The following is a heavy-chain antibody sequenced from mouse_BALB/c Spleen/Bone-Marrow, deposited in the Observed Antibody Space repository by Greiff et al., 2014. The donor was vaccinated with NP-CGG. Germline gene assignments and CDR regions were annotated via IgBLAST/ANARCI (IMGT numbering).Heavy chain of an antibody. CDR3: TTLARNYFDY. J-gene: IGHJ2*01. CDR2: IYPGKSDT. V-gene: IGHV1-5*01. Sequence: EVQLQQSGTVLARPGASVKMSCKASGYTFTSYRMHWVKQRPGQGLEWIGTIYPGKSDTTYNQKFKGKAKLTAVTSTSTAYMELSSLTNEDSAVYYCTTLARNYFDYWGQGSTLTVSS. D-gene: IGHD3-1*01. CDR1: GYTFTSYR.